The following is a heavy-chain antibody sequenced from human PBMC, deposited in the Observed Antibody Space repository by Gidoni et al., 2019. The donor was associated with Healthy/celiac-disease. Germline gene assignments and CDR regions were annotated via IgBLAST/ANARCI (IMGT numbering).Heavy chain of an antibody. CDR1: GFTFSNAW. Sequence: EVQLVESGGGLVKPGGSLRLSCAASGFTFSNAWMSWVRQAPGKGLGWVGRIKSKTDGGTTDYAAPVKGRFTISRDDSKNTLYLQMNSLKTEDTAVYYCTTIAVVTAGNDYWGQGTLVTVSS. J-gene: IGHJ4*02. CDR3: TTIAVVTAGNDY. D-gene: IGHD2-21*02. V-gene: IGHV3-15*01. CDR2: IKSKTDGGTT.